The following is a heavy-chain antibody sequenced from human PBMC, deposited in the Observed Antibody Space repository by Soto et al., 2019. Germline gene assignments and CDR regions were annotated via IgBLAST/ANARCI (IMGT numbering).Heavy chain of an antibody. CDR3: ASPGGIMDIVVVVGEKGYYYGMDV. V-gene: IGHV1-69*01. CDR1: GGTFSSYA. CDR2: IIPIFGTA. D-gene: IGHD2-15*01. Sequence: QVQLVQSGAEVKKPGSSVKVSCKASGGTFSSYAISWVRQAPGQGLEWMGGIIPIFGTANYAQKFQARVPVTADEFTSTAYMERSSLRSEETAVYYCASPGGIMDIVVVVGEKGYYYGMDVWGQGTTVTVSS. J-gene: IGHJ6*02.